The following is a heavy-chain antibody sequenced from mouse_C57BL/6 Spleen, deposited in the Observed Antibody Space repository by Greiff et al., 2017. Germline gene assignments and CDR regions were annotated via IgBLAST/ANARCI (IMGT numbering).Heavy chain of an antibody. D-gene: IGHD1-1*01. CDR3: TRRGSTVVAEDFDY. CDR2: IYPGNSDT. J-gene: IGHJ2*01. Sequence: VQLQQSGPVLARPGASVKMSCKTSGYTFTSYWMHWVKQRPGQGLEWIGAIYPGNSDTSYNQKFKGKAKLTAVTSASTAYMELSSLTNEDSAVYYCTRRGSTVVAEDFDYWGQGTTLTVSS. V-gene: IGHV1-5*01. CDR1: GYTFTSYW.